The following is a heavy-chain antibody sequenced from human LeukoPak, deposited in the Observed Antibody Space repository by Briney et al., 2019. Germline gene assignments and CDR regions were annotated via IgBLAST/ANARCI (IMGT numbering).Heavy chain of an antibody. CDR1: GGSISSCY. D-gene: IGHD6-13*01. J-gene: IGHJ4*02. V-gene: IGHV4-59*01. Sequence: SETLSLTCTVSGGSISSCYWCWIRQPPAKGLERMGFIYYCWSTNYNHSLKNRVTISVETSKNEYSLTLRSVTAADTAVYYCARVTGYRIEDYFDCWGQGTMVTVSS. CDR2: IYYCWST. CDR3: ARVTGYRIEDYFDC.